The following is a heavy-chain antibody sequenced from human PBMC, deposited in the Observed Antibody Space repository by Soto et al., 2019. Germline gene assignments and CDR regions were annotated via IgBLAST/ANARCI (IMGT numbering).Heavy chain of an antibody. CDR3: ARESLRDIVVVPAAISEHNWFDP. CDR1: GGSISSGDYY. V-gene: IGHV4-30-4*01. Sequence: QVQLQESGPGLVKPSQTLSLTCTVSGGSISSGDYYWSWIRQPPGKGLEWIGYIYYSWSTYYNPSLKSRVTISVDTSKNHFSLKLSSVTAADTAVYYCARESLRDIVVVPAAISEHNWFDPWGQGTLVTVSS. J-gene: IGHJ5*02. CDR2: IYYSWST. D-gene: IGHD2-2*01.